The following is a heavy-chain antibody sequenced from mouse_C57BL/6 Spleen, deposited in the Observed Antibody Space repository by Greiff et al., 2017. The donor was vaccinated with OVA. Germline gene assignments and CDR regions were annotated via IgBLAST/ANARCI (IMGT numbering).Heavy chain of an antibody. J-gene: IGHJ1*03. Sequence: QVQLQQPGAELVRPGSSVKLSCKASGYTFTSYWMDWVKQRPGQGLEWIGNIYPSDSETHYNQKFKDKATLTVDKSSSTAYMQLSSLTSEDSAVYYCARDGLGRRYFDVWGTGTTVTVSS. CDR3: ARDGLGRRYFDV. CDR2: IYPSDSET. CDR1: GYTFTSYW. V-gene: IGHV1-61*01. D-gene: IGHD4-1*01.